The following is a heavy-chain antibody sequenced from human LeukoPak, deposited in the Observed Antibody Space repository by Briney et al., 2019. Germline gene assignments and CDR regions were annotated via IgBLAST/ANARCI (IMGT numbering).Heavy chain of an antibody. Sequence: SQTLSFTCAISGDTVSSNSAAWIWIRQSPSRGLEWLGSTYYRSKWYYDYAVSVKNRITINPDTSKNQFSLPLNSVTPEDTAVYYCARSYSSSWYDELGVDYWGQGTLVTVSS. V-gene: IGHV6-1*01. J-gene: IGHJ4*02. CDR1: GDTVSSNSAA. CDR3: ARSYSSSWYDELGVDY. CDR2: TYYRSKWYY. D-gene: IGHD6-13*01.